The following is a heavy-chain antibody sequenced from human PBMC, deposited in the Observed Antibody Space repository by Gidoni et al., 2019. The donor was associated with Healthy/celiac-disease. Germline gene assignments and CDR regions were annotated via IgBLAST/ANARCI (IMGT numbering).Heavy chain of an antibody. D-gene: IGHD2-2*01. CDR2: ISYDGSNK. CDR3: AKDPGPFVVPGFDY. Sequence: QVQLVESGGGVVQPGRSLRLSCAASGFTFSSYGMHWVRQAPGKGLEWVAVISYDGSNKYYADSVKGRFTISRDNSKNTLYLQMNSLRAEDTAVYYCAKDPGPFVVPGFDYWGQGTLVTVSS. V-gene: IGHV3-30*18. CDR1: GFTFSSYG. J-gene: IGHJ4*02.